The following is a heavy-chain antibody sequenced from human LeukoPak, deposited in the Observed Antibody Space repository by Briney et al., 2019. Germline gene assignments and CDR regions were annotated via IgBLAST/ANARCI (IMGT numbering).Heavy chain of an antibody. CDR3: ARLGSSSWGGAFDI. CDR1: GFTFSDYW. D-gene: IGHD6-13*01. J-gene: IGHJ3*02. Sequence: PGGSLRLSCAASGFTFSDYWMSWVRQAPGKGLEWVSSISSSSSYIYYADSVKGRFTISRDNAKNSLYLQMNSLRAEDTAVYYCARLGSSSWGGAFDIWGQGTMVTVSS. V-gene: IGHV3-21*01. CDR2: ISSSSSYI.